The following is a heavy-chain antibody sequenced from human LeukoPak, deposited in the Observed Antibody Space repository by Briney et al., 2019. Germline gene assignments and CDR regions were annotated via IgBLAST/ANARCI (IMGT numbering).Heavy chain of an antibody. CDR1: GFTFSSYW. V-gene: IGHV3-7*01. J-gene: IGHJ5*02. Sequence: PGGSLRLSCAASGFTFSSYWMSWVRQAPGKGLEWVANIKQDGSEKYYADSVKGRFTISRDNSKNTLYLQMNSLRAEDTAVYYCAKDSSGWFDPWGQGTLVTVSS. CDR2: IKQDGSEK. CDR3: AKDSSGWFDP.